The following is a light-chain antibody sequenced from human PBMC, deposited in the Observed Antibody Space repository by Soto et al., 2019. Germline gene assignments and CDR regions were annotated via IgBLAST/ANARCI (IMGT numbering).Light chain of an antibody. CDR3: SSDTSRNTVI. CDR2: EVN. CDR1: SSDIGYYDY. Sequence: QSALNQPASVAGSPGQSITISRTGTSSDIGYYDYVSWYQHHSGKAPKLIIYEVNNRPSGVSNRFSGSKSGNTASLTISGLQAEDEVDYYCSSDTSRNTVIFGGGSKLTVL. J-gene: IGLJ2*01. V-gene: IGLV2-14*01.